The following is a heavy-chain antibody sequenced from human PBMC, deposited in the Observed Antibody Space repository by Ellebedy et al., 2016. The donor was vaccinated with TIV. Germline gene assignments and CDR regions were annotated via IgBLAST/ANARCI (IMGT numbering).Heavy chain of an antibody. Sequence: GESLKISCAASGFPFSTYWMSWFRQAPGKGLEWVANVRQAGSDKYYVESVQGRFTISRDNAKNSLYLQMNSLRAEDTAVYYCARDRFYFDSSGYYSTDYWGQGTLVTVSS. CDR3: ARDRFYFDSSGYYSTDY. D-gene: IGHD3-22*01. CDR1: GFPFSTYW. J-gene: IGHJ4*02. CDR2: VRQAGSDK. V-gene: IGHV3-7*01.